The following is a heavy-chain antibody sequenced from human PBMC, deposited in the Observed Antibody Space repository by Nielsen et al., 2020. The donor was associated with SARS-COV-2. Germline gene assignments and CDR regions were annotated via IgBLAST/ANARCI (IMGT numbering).Heavy chain of an antibody. Sequence: ASVKVSCKASGYTFTGYYFHWVRQAPGQGLEWMGWINPNSGGTDYAEKFQGRVSMTRDTSISTVYMELTRLRSDDTAVFYCARELRVGMAINGAFDIWGQGTMVTVSS. J-gene: IGHJ3*02. D-gene: IGHD5-24*01. V-gene: IGHV1-2*02. CDR2: INPNSGGT. CDR1: GYTFTGYY. CDR3: ARELRVGMAINGAFDI.